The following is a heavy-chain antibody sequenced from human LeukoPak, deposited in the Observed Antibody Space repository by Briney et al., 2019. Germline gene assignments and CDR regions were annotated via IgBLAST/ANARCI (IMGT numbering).Heavy chain of an antibody. J-gene: IGHJ4*02. CDR3: ARREYSSGCYYFAY. Sequence: PSETLSLTCTVSSGSISSYYWNWIRQSPGKGLEWIGDIYYSGSTNYNPSLKSRVTMSVDTSKNQFSLKLGSVTAADTAVYYCARREYSSGCYYFAYWGQGTLVTVSS. V-gene: IGHV4-59*08. D-gene: IGHD6-19*01. CDR1: SGSISSYY. CDR2: IYYSGST.